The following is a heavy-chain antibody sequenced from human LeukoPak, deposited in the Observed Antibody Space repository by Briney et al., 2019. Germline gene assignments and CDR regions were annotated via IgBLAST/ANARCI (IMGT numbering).Heavy chain of an antibody. CDR3: ARHAGGWYYFDS. Sequence: SETLSLTCTVSGGSISSYYWSWIRQPPGKGLEWIGYIYYSGSTNYNPSLKSRVTISVDTSKNQFSLKLSSVTAADTAAYYCARHAGGWYYFDSWGQGTLVTVSS. J-gene: IGHJ4*02. CDR1: GGSISSYY. D-gene: IGHD6-19*01. V-gene: IGHV4-59*08. CDR2: IYYSGST.